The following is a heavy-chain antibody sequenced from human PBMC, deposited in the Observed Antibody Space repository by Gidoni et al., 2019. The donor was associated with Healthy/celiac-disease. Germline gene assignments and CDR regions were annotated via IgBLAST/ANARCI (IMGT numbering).Heavy chain of an antibody. CDR2: IVVGSGNT. J-gene: IGHJ4*02. CDR1: GFTVTRSA. CDR3: AAVGQQLAS. V-gene: IGHV1-58*01. D-gene: IGHD6-13*01. Sequence: QMQLVQSGPAVTKPGNSVKVSCKSSGFTVTRSAVQWVRQARGQRLEWIGWIVVGSGNTNYAQKFQERVTITRDMSTSTAYMGLSSLRSEDTAVYYWAAVGQQLASWGQGTLVTVSS.